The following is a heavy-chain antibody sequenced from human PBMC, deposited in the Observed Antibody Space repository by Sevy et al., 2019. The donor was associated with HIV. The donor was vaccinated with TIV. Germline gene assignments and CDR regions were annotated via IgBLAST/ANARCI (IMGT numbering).Heavy chain of an antibody. CDR3: VKASGYSSGWSYFDY. Sequence: GGSLRLSCSASGFTFSSYAMHWVRQAPGKGLEYVSAISRNGGSTYYADSVKGRFTISRDNSKNTLYLQMSGLRAEDTAVYYCVKASGYSSGWSYFDYWGQGTLVTVSS. J-gene: IGHJ4*02. CDR2: ISRNGGST. D-gene: IGHD6-19*01. CDR1: GFTFSSYA. V-gene: IGHV3-64D*06.